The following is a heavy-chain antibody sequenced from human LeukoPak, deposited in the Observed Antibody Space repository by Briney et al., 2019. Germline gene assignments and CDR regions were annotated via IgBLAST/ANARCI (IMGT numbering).Heavy chain of an antibody. V-gene: IGHV5-51*01. Sequence: GESLKISCKSFGYSFIHYWIAWVRQMPGEGLEWMGIIYPGNSDTRYSPSFQGQVTISADKSIDTAYLQWSSLKASDTAMYYCARRDCSSTSCLYDWFDPWGKGTTVTVSS. CDR2: IYPGNSDT. D-gene: IGHD2-2*01. J-gene: IGHJ6*04. CDR1: GYSFIHYW. CDR3: ARRDCSSTSCLYDWFDP.